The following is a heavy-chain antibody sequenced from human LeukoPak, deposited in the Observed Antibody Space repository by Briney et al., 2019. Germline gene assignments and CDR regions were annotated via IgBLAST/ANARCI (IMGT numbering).Heavy chain of an antibody. CDR1: GGSISSSSYY. J-gene: IGHJ4*02. V-gene: IGHV4-39*07. CDR3: ARVGYSYGYSFDY. Sequence: SETLSLTCTVSGGSISSSSYYWGWIRQPPGKGLEWIGSIYYSGSTNYNPSLKSRVTISVDTSKNQFSLKLSSVTAADTAVYYCARVGYSYGYSFDYWGQGTLVTVSS. CDR2: IYYSGST. D-gene: IGHD5-18*01.